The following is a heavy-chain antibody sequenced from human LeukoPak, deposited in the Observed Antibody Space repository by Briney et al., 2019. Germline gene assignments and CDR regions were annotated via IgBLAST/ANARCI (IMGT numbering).Heavy chain of an antibody. D-gene: IGHD5-18*01. V-gene: IGHV3-30-3*01. CDR2: ISYDGSNK. CDR1: GFTFSSYA. J-gene: IGHJ4*02. CDR3: ARGPQWIQHMAAAPPHFDY. Sequence: GGSLRLSCAASGFTFSSYAMHWVRQAPGKGLEWVAVISYDGSNKYYADSVKGRFTTSRDNSKNTLYLQMNSLRAEDAAVYYCARGPQWIQHMAAAPPHFDYWGQGTLVTVSS.